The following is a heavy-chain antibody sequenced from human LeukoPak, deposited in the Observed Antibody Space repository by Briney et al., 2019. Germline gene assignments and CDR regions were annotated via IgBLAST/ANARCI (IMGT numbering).Heavy chain of an antibody. D-gene: IGHD4-17*01. J-gene: IGHJ4*02. V-gene: IGHV3-23*01. CDR1: GFTFNTYA. CDR3: VATVTILDY. CDR2: ISGSGGST. Sequence: PGGSLRLSCVASGFTFNTYAMHWVRQAPGKGLEWVSAISGSGGSTYYADSVKGRFTISRDNSKNTLYLQMNSLRAEDTAVYYCVATVTILDYWGQGTLVTVSS.